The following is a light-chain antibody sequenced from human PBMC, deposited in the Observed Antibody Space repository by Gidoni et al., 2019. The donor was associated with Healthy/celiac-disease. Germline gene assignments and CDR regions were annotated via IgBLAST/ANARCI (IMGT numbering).Light chain of an antibody. V-gene: IGKV3-11*01. CDR2: DAS. Sequence: EIVVTQSPATLSLSPGERATLSCRASQSVSSYLAWSQQKPGQAPRLLIYDASNRATGIPARFSGSGSGTDFTLTISSLEPEDFAVYYCQQRSNWPLTFGGGTKVEIE. CDR1: QSVSSY. CDR3: QQRSNWPLT. J-gene: IGKJ4*01.